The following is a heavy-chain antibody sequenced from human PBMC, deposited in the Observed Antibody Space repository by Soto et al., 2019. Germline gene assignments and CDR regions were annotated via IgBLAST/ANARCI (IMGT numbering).Heavy chain of an antibody. Sequence: PSETLSLTCTVSGGSISSYYWSWIRQPPGKGLEWIGYIYYSGSTNYNPSLKSRVTISVDTSKNQFSLKLSSVTAADTAVYYCARAHDFWSGYPKYYYYYYMDVWVKGTTVTVSS. V-gene: IGHV4-59*01. CDR1: GGSISSYY. CDR3: ARAHDFWSGYPKYYYYYYMDV. CDR2: IYYSGST. D-gene: IGHD3-3*01. J-gene: IGHJ6*03.